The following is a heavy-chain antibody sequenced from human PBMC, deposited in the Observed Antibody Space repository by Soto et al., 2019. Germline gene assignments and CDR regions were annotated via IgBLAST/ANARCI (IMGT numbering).Heavy chain of an antibody. CDR1: GFTFSSYD. CDR2: IGTAGDT. D-gene: IGHD3-22*01. Sequence: EVQLVESGGGLVQPGGSLRLSCAASGFTFSSYDMHWVRQATGKGLEWVSGIGTAGDTYYPGSVKGRFTISRENAKKSLYLQMNSLRAGDTAIYYCARGSPYYYDSGGYDGMDVWGQGTTVTVSS. V-gene: IGHV3-13*01. J-gene: IGHJ6*02. CDR3: ARGSPYYYDSGGYDGMDV.